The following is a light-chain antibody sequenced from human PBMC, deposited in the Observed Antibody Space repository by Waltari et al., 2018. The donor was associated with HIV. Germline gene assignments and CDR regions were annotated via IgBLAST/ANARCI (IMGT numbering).Light chain of an antibody. CDR1: QSISRY. Sequence: DIQMTQSPSSLSASVGDRVTITCRASQSISRYLSWYQQKTGKIPELLIYSASSLQTGVPSRFSGSGSGTDFTLTISSLQPEDFATYYCLQSYSLFMWTFGQGTKVEVK. J-gene: IGKJ1*01. CDR3: LQSYSLFMWT. CDR2: SAS. V-gene: IGKV1-39*01.